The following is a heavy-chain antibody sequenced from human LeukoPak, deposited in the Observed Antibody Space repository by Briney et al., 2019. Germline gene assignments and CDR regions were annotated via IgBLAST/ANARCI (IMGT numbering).Heavy chain of an antibody. D-gene: IGHD6-25*01. J-gene: IGHJ4*02. V-gene: IGHV4-61*09. CDR1: GGSIGGGSYY. CDR3: ARTPGGSGPYWGVPRSYCFDF. CDR2: VYVTRST. Sequence: SETLSLTCTVSGGSIGGGSYYWSWVRLPAGKGLEWIGHVYVTRSTKYNPSLKSRVDISLDMSRNRFFLRLDSVTAADTAIYYCARTPGGSGPYWGVPRSYCFDFWGQGISVAVS.